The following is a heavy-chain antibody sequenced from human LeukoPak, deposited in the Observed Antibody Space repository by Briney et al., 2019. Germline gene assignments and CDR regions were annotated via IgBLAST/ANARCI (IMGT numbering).Heavy chain of an antibody. CDR3: ARDLIGSFDY. V-gene: IGHV3-20*04. CDR1: GFTFSSYG. J-gene: IGHJ4*02. Sequence: GGSLRLSCAASGFTFSSYGMIWVRQAPGKGLEWVSGINWNGGSTGYADSVKGRFTISRDNAKNSLYLQMNSLRAEDTALYYCARDLIGSFDYWGQGTLVTVSS. D-gene: IGHD3-22*01. CDR2: INWNGGST.